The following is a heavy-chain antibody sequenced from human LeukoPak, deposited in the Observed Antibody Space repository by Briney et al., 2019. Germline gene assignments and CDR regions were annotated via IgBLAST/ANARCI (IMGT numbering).Heavy chain of an antibody. Sequence: PSETLSLTCAVSGYSISSGYYWGWIRQPPGKGLEWIGSIYYGGSTYYNPSLKSRVTISVDTSKNHFSLKLSSVTAADTAVYYCARHKKIAAAGDNWFDPWGQGTLVTVSS. J-gene: IGHJ5*02. V-gene: IGHV4-38-2*01. CDR3: ARHKKIAAAGDNWFDP. D-gene: IGHD6-13*01. CDR1: GYSISSGYY. CDR2: IYYGGST.